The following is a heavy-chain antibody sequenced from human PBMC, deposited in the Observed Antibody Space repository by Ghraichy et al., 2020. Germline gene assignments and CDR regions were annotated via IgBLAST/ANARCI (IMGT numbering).Heavy chain of an antibody. CDR2: IYSAGYA. CDR1: GFTVTTNS. Sequence: GGSLRLSCAASGFTVTTNSMSWVRQAPGKGLEWVSVIYSAGYAYYADSVKGRFTISRDTSKNTLYLHMNSLGAEDTAFYYCAGDPPGGSGFYYFNYWGQGTLVTVSS. J-gene: IGHJ4*02. V-gene: IGHV3-53*01. CDR3: AGDPPGGSGFYYFNY. D-gene: IGHD6-19*01.